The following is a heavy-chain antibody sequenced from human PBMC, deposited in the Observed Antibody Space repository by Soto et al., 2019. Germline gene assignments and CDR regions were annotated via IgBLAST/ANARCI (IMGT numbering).Heavy chain of an antibody. CDR3: AREGGLSGYYLILYYYYYMDV. J-gene: IGHJ6*03. D-gene: IGHD3-22*01. Sequence: EVQLVESGGGLVKPGGSLRLSCAASGFTFSSYSMNWVRQAPGKGLEWVSSISSSSSYIYYADSVKGRFTISRDNAKNALYLQMNSLRAEDTAVYYCAREGGLSGYYLILYYYYYMDVWGNGTTVTVSS. CDR2: ISSSSSYI. CDR1: GFTFSSYS. V-gene: IGHV3-21*01.